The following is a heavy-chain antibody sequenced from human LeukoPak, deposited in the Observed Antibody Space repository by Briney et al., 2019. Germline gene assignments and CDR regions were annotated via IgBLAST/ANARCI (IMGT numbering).Heavy chain of an antibody. D-gene: IGHD3-10*01. V-gene: IGHV3-30*18. CDR2: ISYDGSNK. CDR3: AKDMALLWFGELNVFDV. CDR1: GFTFSSYG. Sequence: GGSLRLSCAASGFTFSSYGMHWVRQAPGKGLEWVAVISYDGSNKYYAGSVKGRFTISRDNSKNTLYLQMNSLRAEDTAVYYCAKDMALLWFGELNVFDVWGQGTMVTVSS. J-gene: IGHJ3*01.